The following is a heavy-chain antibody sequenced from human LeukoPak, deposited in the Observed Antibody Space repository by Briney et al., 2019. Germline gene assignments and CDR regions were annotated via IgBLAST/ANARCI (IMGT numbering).Heavy chain of an antibody. CDR1: GVSISSGGYY. V-gene: IGHV4-31*01. CDR2: IYYSGTT. J-gene: IGHJ4*02. CDR3: ARSGTVTTWNY. D-gene: IGHD4-17*01. Sequence: PSETLSLTCTVSGVSISSGGYYWSWLRQHPGKGLEWIGCIYYSGTTYYHPSLTSPVAISVDTSKNQFSLKLSSVTAADTAVYYCARSGTVTTWNYWGQGTLVTVSS.